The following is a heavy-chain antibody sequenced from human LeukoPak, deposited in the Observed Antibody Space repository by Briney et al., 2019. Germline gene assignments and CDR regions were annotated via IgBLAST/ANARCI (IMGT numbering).Heavy chain of an antibody. J-gene: IGHJ6*03. CDR1: GGSISSYY. CDR2: IYTSGST. CDR3: AREVIGLAAATRYYYYYMDV. D-gene: IGHD2-15*01. V-gene: IGHV4-4*07. Sequence: SETLSLTCTVSGGSISSYYWSWIRQPAGKGLEWIGRIYTSGSTNYNPSLKSRVTMSVDTSKNQFSLKLSSVTAADTAVYYCAREVIGLAAATRYYYYYMDVWGKGTTVTISS.